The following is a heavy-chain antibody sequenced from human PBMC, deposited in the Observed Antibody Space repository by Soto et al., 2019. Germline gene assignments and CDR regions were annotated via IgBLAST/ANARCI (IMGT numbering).Heavy chain of an antibody. CDR1: GFSFSRFA. CDR3: AKDTGLHSSGWSDGFDY. CDR2: ISYDGSNK. D-gene: IGHD6-19*01. V-gene: IGHV3-30*18. J-gene: IGHJ4*02. Sequence: QVQLVESGGGVVQPERSLRLSCAASGFSFSRFAMHWVRQAPGKGLEWVAVISYDGSNKNYVDSVKGRFTISRDNSKNTLFLQMSSLRGEDTAVYYCAKDTGLHSSGWSDGFDYWGQGTLVTVSS.